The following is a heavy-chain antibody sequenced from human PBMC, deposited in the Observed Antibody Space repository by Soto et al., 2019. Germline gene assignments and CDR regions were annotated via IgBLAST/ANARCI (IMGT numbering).Heavy chain of an antibody. J-gene: IGHJ4*02. D-gene: IGHD1-1*01. CDR2: ISSSGSSI. Sequence: LRLSCAASGFTFSTYSMNWVRQAPGKGLEWLSYISSSGSSISYRDSVKGRFTISRDNAKNSLYLQIDSLGAEDTAVYYCASSRYNDYWGQGTLVTVSS. CDR1: GFTFSTYS. CDR3: ASSRYNDY. V-gene: IGHV3-48*01.